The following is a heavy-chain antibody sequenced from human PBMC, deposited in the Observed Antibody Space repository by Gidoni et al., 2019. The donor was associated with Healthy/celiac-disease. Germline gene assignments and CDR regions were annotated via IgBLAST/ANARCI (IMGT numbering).Heavy chain of an antibody. CDR3: AKLQVPAAVYYGMDV. J-gene: IGHJ6*02. Sequence: EGQLLESGGGLVQPGGSLRLSRAAAGITFSSYATGWVRQAPGKGLELVSAISGSGSSTYYADSVKGRFTISRDNSKNPLYLQMNSLRAEDTAVYYCAKLQVPAAVYYGMDVWGQGTTVTVSS. D-gene: IGHD2-2*01. V-gene: IGHV3-23*01. CDR2: ISGSGSST. CDR1: GITFSSYA.